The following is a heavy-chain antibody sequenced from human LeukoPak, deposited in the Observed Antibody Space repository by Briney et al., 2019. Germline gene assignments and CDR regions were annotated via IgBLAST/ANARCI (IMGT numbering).Heavy chain of an antibody. J-gene: IGHJ3*02. CDR2: IYYSGSA. V-gene: IGHV4-30-4*08. Sequence: SETLSLTCTVSGGSISSGDYYWSWIRQPPGKGLEWIGYIYYSGSAYYNPSLKSRVTISVDTSKNQFSLKLSSVTAADTAVYYCASGPYGSGPGDAFDIWGQGTMVTVSS. D-gene: IGHD3-10*01. CDR1: GGSISSGDYY. CDR3: ASGPYGSGPGDAFDI.